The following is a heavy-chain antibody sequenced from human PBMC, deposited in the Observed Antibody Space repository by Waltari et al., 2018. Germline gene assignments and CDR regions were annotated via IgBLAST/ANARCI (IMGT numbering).Heavy chain of an antibody. CDR3: ASLKLVVAFDAFDV. CDR2: VRGGGTDS. V-gene: IGHV3-74*01. J-gene: IGHJ3*01. D-gene: IGHD3-22*01. CDR1: GFTFRDYW. Sequence: EVQLVESGGGLVQPGGSLRLSCAGAGFTFRDYWMHWVRQVPGTGLVWVARVRGGGTDSIYADSVGGRFTISRDNATNTLYLQMNSLRPEDTAVYYCASLKLVVAFDAFDVWGQGTMVTVSS.